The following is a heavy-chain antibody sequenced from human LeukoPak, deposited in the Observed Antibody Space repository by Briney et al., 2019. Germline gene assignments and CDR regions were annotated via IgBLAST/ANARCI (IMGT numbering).Heavy chain of an antibody. CDR3: ARGTYYYGSGSYYGDNLGSFDI. Sequence: GRSLRLSCAASGFTFSSYGMHWVRQAPGKGPEWVAVIWYDGSNKYYADSVKGRFTISRDNSKNTLYLQMNSLRAEDTAVYYCARGTYYYGSGSYYGDNLGSFDIWGQGTMVTVSS. J-gene: IGHJ3*02. D-gene: IGHD3-10*01. V-gene: IGHV3-33*01. CDR2: IWYDGSNK. CDR1: GFTFSSYG.